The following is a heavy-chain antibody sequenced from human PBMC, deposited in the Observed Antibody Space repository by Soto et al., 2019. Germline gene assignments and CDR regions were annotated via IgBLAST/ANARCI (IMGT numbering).Heavy chain of an antibody. CDR3: ARGHVVTTTSNWFDP. Sequence: SETLSLTCAVYGGSFSGYYWSWIRQPPGKGLEWIGEINHSGSTNYNPSLKSRVTISVDTSKNQFSLKLSSVTAADTAVYYCARGHVVTTTSNWFDPWRQGTLVTVSS. D-gene: IGHD3-22*01. CDR2: INHSGST. J-gene: IGHJ5*02. V-gene: IGHV4-34*01. CDR1: GGSFSGYY.